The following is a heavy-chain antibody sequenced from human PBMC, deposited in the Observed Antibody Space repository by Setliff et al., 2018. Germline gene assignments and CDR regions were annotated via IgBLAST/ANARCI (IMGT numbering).Heavy chain of an antibody. J-gene: IGHJ4*02. V-gene: IGHV4-39*01. D-gene: IGHD1-1*01. CDR1: GASLNSGTYY. Sequence: SETLSLTCTVPGASLNSGTYYWGWIRQPPGKGLEWIGRIYYRGDTYYNPSLKGRLTISVDTAQNQFSLRLTSVTAADTAVYYCARTGTYRYFDSWGQGTLVTVSS. CDR3: ARTGTYRYFDS. CDR2: IYYRGDT.